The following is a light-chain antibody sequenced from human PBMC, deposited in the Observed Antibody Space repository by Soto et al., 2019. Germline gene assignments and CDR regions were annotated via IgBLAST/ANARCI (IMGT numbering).Light chain of an antibody. CDR1: QDIRND. CDR3: LQDYSYPWT. Sequence: ATQMTQSPSSLSASVGDRVTITCRASQDIRNDLGWYQQKSGKAPNLLIYAASSLQSGVPSRFSGSGSGTDFTLTINSLQPEDFETYYCLQDYSYPWTVGQGPKVDI. CDR2: AAS. V-gene: IGKV1-6*01. J-gene: IGKJ1*01.